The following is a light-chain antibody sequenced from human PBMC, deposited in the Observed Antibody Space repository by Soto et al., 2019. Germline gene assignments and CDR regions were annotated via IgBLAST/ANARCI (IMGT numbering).Light chain of an antibody. CDR1: SSDVGGYNY. J-gene: IGLJ3*02. V-gene: IGLV2-14*01. Sequence: QSALTQPASVSGSPGQSITISCTGTSSDVGGYNYVSWYQQHPGKAPRLMIYEVHNRPSGVSNRFSGSKSGNTASLTISGLQAEDEADYYCSSYTSSSTWVFGGGTKLTVL. CDR3: SSYTSSSTWV. CDR2: EVH.